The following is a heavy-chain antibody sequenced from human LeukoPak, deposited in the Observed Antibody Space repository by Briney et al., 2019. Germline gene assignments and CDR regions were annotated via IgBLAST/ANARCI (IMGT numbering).Heavy chain of an antibody. CDR3: AKSGIFQGYYFYYMDV. V-gene: IGHV3-9*01. CDR1: GFTFDDYA. J-gene: IGHJ6*03. CDR2: ISWNSGSI. Sequence: PGGSLRLSCAASGFTFDDYAMHWVRHAPGKGLEWVSGISWNSGSIGYADSVKGRFTISRDNAKKSLYLQMNSPRPEDTALYYCAKSGIFQGYYFYYMDVWGKGTTVTISS. D-gene: IGHD2-15*01.